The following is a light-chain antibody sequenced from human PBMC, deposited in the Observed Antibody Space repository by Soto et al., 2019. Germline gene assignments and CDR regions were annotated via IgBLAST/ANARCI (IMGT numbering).Light chain of an antibody. V-gene: IGLV2-14*01. Sequence: QSVLTQPASVSGSPGQSITISCTGTSSDVGGYEYVSWYQQHPGKAPKLIIYEVTKRPSGVSTRFSGSQSGNTASLTISGLQADDEADYYCCSRVFGGGTKLTVL. CDR1: SSDVGGYEY. J-gene: IGLJ3*02. CDR2: EVT. CDR3: CSRV.